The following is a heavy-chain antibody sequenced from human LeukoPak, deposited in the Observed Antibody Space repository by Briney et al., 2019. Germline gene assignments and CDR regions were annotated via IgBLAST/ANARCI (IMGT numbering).Heavy chain of an antibody. J-gene: IGHJ4*02. CDR3: AWMAVGATSPDY. CDR2: IYYSGST. CDR1: GGSVSSGSYY. D-gene: IGHD1-26*01. Sequence: SETLSLTCTVSGGSVSSGSYYWSWIRQPPGKGLEWIGSIYYSGSTYYNPSLKSRVTISVDTSKNQFSMKLTSVTAADTAVYYCAWMAVGATSPDYWGQGTLVTVSS. V-gene: IGHV4-39*01.